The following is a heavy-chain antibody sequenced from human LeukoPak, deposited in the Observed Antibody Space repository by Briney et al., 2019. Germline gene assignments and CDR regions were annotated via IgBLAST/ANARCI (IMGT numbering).Heavy chain of an antibody. CDR1: GFTFSNCA. Sequence: PGRSQRLSCAASGFTFSNCAMHWVRQAPGKGLGWVAVISFDGRKTYYADSVMGRFTISRDNSDNTLYLQMNSLRAEDTAMYYCAKAGLPSSGFWSGYYLGSYFDYWGQGTLVTVSS. CDR2: ISFDGRKT. J-gene: IGHJ4*02. CDR3: AKAGLPSSGFWSGYYLGSYFDY. V-gene: IGHV3-30*18. D-gene: IGHD3-3*01.